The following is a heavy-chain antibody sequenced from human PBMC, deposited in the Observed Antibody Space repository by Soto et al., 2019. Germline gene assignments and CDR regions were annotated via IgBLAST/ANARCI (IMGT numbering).Heavy chain of an antibody. J-gene: IGHJ6*02. CDR2: IKSKTDGGTT. V-gene: IGHV3-15*01. CDR1: GFTFSNAW. CDR3: TTGSVLGLRGMDV. Sequence: EVQLVESGGGLVKPGGSLRLSCAASGFTFSNAWMTWVRQAPGKGLEWVGRIKSKTDGGTTDYAAPVKGRFTISRDDSKNTLYLQMNSLKTEVTAVYYCTTGSVLGLRGMDVWGQGTTVTVSS. D-gene: IGHD3-10*01.